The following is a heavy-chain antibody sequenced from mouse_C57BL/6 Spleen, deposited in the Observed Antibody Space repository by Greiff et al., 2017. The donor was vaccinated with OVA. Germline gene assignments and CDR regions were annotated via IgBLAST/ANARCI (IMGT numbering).Heavy chain of an antibody. V-gene: IGHV1-54*01. Sequence: QVQLQQSGAELVRPGTSVKVSCKASGYAFTNYLIEWVKQRPGQGLEWIGVINPGSGGTNYNEKFKGKATLTADKSSSTAYMQLSSLTSEDSAVYFCARSGGLPDYFDYWGQGTTLTVSS. CDR2: INPGSGGT. CDR3: ARSGGLPDYFDY. CDR1: GYAFTNYL. J-gene: IGHJ2*01. D-gene: IGHD2-4*01.